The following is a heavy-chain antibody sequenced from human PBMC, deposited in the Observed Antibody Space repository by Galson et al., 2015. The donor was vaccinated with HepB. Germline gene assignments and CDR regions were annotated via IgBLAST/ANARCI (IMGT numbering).Heavy chain of an antibody. CDR3: ARGPLPHDAFDI. Sequence: LRLSCAASGFAFSYYTLNWVRQAPGKGLEWVACISNTSSSIDYADSVKGRFTISRDNAKNSLYLQLNSLRDEDTAVYYCARGPLPHDAFDIWGQGTMVTVSS. J-gene: IGHJ3*02. CDR2: ISNTSSSI. CDR1: GFAFSYYT. V-gene: IGHV3-48*02.